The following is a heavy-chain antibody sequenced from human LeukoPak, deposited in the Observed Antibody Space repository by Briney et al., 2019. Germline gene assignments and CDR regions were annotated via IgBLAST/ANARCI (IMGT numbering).Heavy chain of an antibody. V-gene: IGHV3-23*01. CDR3: AKALDVLRFLEWFDAFDI. CDR1: GFTFSSYA. J-gene: IGHJ3*02. CDR2: ISGSGGST. Sequence: GGSLRLSCAASGFTFSSYAMSWGRHAPGKGQEWVSAISGSGGSTYYADPVKGRFTISRDNSKNTLHLQMNSLRAEDTAVYYCAKALDVLRFLEWFDAFDIWGQGTMVTVSS. D-gene: IGHD3-3*01.